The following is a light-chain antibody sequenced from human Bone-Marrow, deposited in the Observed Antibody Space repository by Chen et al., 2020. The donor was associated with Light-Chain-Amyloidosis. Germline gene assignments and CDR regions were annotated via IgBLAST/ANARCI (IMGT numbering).Light chain of an antibody. CDR2: RDT. Sequence: SYELTQPPSVSVSPGQTARITCSGDDLPTKYAYWYQQKPGQAPVLVIHRDTERPSGISERFSGSSSGTTATLTISGVQAEDEADYHCQSADSSGTYEVIFGGGTKVTFL. J-gene: IGLJ2*01. CDR3: QSADSSGTYEVI. V-gene: IGLV3-25*03. CDR1: DLPTKY.